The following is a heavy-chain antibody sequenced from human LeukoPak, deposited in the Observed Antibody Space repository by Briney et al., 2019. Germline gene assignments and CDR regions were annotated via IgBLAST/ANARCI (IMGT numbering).Heavy chain of an antibody. D-gene: IGHD6-6*01. Sequence: ASVKVSCKASGYTFTSYGISWVRQAPGQGLEWMGWIIAYNGNTNYPQTLQGRVTMTTDTSTSTAYMALKSLKSDDTAVYYCARLYSSPSDYFDHWAQGTLVPVPS. CDR1: GYTFTSYG. V-gene: IGHV1-18*01. CDR2: IIAYNGNT. CDR3: ARLYSSPSDYFDH. J-gene: IGHJ4*02.